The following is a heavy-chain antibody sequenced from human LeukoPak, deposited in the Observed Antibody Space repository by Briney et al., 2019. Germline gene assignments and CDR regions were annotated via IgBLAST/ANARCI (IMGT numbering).Heavy chain of an antibody. CDR1: GYTFTSYG. CDR2: ISAYSGDT. Sequence: ASVKVSCKASGYTFTSYGISWVRQAPGQGLEWMGWISAYSGDTNYAQKFQGRVTMTEDTSTDTAYMELSSLRSEDTAVYYCATHDYYGSGSYYGWGQGTLVTVSS. V-gene: IGHV1-18*01. CDR3: ATHDYYGSGSYYG. J-gene: IGHJ4*02. D-gene: IGHD3-10*01.